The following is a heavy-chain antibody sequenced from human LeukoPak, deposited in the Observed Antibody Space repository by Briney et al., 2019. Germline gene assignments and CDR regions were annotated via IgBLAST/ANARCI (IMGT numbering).Heavy chain of an antibody. D-gene: IGHD3-10*01. CDR3: ARELWFANAPGSWLDP. CDR2: IFHTGST. CDR1: GDSISSGAYS. J-gene: IGHJ5*02. Sequence: PSETLSLTCVVYGDSISSGAYSRSWIRQPPGKGLEWIGYIFHTGSTFYHPSLKSRVPISVDNSKNQFSLRLNSVTAADTAVYYCARELWFANAPGSWLDPWGQGTLVTVSS. V-gene: IGHV4-30-2*01.